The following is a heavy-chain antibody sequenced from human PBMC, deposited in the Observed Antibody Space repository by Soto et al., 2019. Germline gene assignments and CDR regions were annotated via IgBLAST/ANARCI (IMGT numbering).Heavy chain of an antibody. D-gene: IGHD1-26*01. CDR3: ARHVGSYYYYYMDV. J-gene: IGHJ6*03. V-gene: IGHV4-59*08. CDR2: IYYSGST. CDR1: GGSISSYY. Sequence: PSETLSLTCTVSGGSISSYYWSWIRQPPGKGLEWIGYIYYSGSTNYNPSLKSRVTISVDTSKNQFSLKLSSVTAADTAVYYCARHVGSYYYYYMDVWDKGTTVTVSS.